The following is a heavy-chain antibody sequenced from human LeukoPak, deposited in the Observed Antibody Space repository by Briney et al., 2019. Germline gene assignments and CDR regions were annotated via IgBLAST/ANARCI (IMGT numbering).Heavy chain of an antibody. CDR2: IWYDGSSK. D-gene: IGHD3-3*01. CDR3: ARDVRSKALNY. J-gene: IGHJ4*02. CDR1: GFTFSSYG. Sequence: PGGSLRLSCAASGFTFSSYGMHWVRQAPGKGLEWVAVIWYDGSSKYYADSVKGRFTISRDNSKSTLYLQMSSLRAEDTAVYYCARDVRSKALNYWGQGPLVTVSS. V-gene: IGHV3-33*01.